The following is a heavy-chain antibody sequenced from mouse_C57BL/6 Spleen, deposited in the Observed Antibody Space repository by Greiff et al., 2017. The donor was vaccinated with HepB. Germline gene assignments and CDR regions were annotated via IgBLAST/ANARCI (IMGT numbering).Heavy chain of an antibody. J-gene: IGHJ1*03. CDR1: GYTFTDYE. D-gene: IGHD2-5*01. CDR2: IDPETGGT. V-gene: IGHV1-15*01. CDR3: TRRAYYSNYVWYFDV. Sequence: QVQLKESGAELVRPGASVTLSCKASGYTFTDYEMHWVKQTPVHGLEWIGAIDPETGGTAYNQKFKGKAILTADKSSSTAYMELRSLTSEDSAVYYCTRRAYYSNYVWYFDVWGTGTTVTVSS.